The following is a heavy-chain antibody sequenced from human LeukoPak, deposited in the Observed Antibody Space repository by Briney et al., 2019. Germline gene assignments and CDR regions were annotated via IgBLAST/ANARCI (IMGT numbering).Heavy chain of an antibody. CDR3: ARDQSGGVWDLLSYYYMDV. J-gene: IGHJ6*03. Sequence: ASVKVSCKASGYTLTGYYMHWVRQAPGQGLEWMGWINPLSGGTSYAQKLKGRVTMTTDTSISTAYMELNRLTSDDTAVYYCARDQSGGVWDLLSYYYMDVWGKGTTVTVSS. CDR2: INPLSGGT. D-gene: IGHD1-26*01. V-gene: IGHV1-2*02. CDR1: GYTLTGYY.